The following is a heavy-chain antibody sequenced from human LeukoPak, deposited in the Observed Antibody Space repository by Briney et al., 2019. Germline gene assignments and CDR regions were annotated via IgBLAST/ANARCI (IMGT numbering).Heavy chain of an antibody. V-gene: IGHV4-31*03. CDR1: GGSISSSSYY. J-gene: IGHJ4*02. Sequence: PSETLSLTCTVSGGSISSSSYYWSWIRQHPGKGLEWIGYIYYSGSTYYNPSLKSRVTISVDTSKNQFSLKLSSVTAADAAVYYCARVWGGAAMVFDYWGQGTLVTVSS. CDR2: IYYSGST. D-gene: IGHD5-18*01. CDR3: ARVWGGAAMVFDY.